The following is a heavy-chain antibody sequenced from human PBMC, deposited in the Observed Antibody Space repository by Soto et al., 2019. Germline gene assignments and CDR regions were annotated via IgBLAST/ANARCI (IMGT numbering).Heavy chain of an antibody. CDR3: ARGGGVTTTGDDY. CDR2: IYHSGST. V-gene: IGHV4-30-2*01. D-gene: IGHD4-4*01. J-gene: IGHJ4*02. CDR1: GGSINTATHS. Sequence: QLQLQESGSGLVKPSQTLSLTCAVSGGSINTATHSWSWIRQPPGKGLEWIGYIYHSGSTYYNPSVKSRVTISIDKSNNQFSLRLRSVTAADTAVYYCARGGGVTTTGDDYWGQGILVTVSS.